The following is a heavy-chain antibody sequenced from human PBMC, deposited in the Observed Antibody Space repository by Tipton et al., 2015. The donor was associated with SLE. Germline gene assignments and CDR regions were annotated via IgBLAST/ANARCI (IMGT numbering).Heavy chain of an antibody. J-gene: IGHJ6*02. CDR2: IYYSGST. V-gene: IGHV4-59*01. D-gene: IGHD1-26*01. CDR3: AREAGSSYLYYYGMDV. Sequence: GLVKPSETLSLTCTVSGGSISSYYWSWIRQPPGKGLEWIGYIYYSGSTNYNPSLKSRVTISVDTSKNQFSLKLSSVTAADTAVYYCAREAGSSYLYYYGMDVWGQGTTVTVSS. CDR1: GGSISSYY.